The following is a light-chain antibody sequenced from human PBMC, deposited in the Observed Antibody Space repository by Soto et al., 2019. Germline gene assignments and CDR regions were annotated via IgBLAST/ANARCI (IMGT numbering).Light chain of an antibody. CDR1: QGISKY. J-gene: IGKJ1*01. CDR3: LQHTSYPWT. CDR2: AAS. V-gene: IGKV1-17*03. Sequence: DIQMTQSPSARSASVGDRVTITCRASQGISKYLAWFQQRPGKVPRRLVYAASSLQSGVPSRFSGSGSGTAFTLTISRLQPEDFGTYYCLQHTSYPWTFGQGTKVEI.